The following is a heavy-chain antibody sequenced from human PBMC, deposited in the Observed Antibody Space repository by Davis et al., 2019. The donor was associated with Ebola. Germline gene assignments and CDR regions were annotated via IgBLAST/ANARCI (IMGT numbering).Heavy chain of an antibody. V-gene: IGHV6-1*01. CDR2: TYYTSKWYN. CDR1: GDSLPGESGV. CDR3: ARGWLRGGMDV. J-gene: IGHJ6*02. Sequence: HSQTLSLLCSILGDSLPGESGVWNCIRQSPSRALEWLGRTYYTSKWYNHYAASVKSRTTINPDTSKNQFSLQLNSVTPEDTALHYCARGWLRGGMDVWGEGTTVTV. D-gene: IGHD5-18*01.